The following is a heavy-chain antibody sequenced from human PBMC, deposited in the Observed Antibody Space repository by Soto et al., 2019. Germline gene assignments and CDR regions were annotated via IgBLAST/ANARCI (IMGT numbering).Heavy chain of an antibody. V-gene: IGHV4-39*01. J-gene: IGHJ4*02. CDR2: IYFIGSS. CDR3: ARQDDKSGSTS. Sequence: PSETLSLTCTVSGGSISTVSSYWGWIRQPPGKGLEWIGSIYFIGSSYSNPSLKSRVTMSADTPNNQFSLKLSSVTAADTAVYFCARQDDKSGSTSWGQGTLVTVSS. CDR1: GGSISTVSSY. D-gene: IGHD5-12*01.